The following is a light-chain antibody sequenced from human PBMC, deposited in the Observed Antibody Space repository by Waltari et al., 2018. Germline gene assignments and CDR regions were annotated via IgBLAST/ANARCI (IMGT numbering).Light chain of an antibody. J-gene: IGLJ2*01. CDR3: SSYRSGSTQVV. Sequence: QSALTQPASVSGSPGQSITISCTGTNSDVGGYKYVSWAQQHPGKAPKLIIYEVSKRPSGVSNRFSGSKSGNTASLTISGLQAEDEADYYCSSYRSGSTQVVFGGGTKVTVL. CDR1: NSDVGGYKY. V-gene: IGLV2-14*01. CDR2: EVS.